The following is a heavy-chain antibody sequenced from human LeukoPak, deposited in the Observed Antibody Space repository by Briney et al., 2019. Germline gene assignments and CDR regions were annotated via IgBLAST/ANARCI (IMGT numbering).Heavy chain of an antibody. D-gene: IGHD3-10*01. CDR1: GGSISSYY. CDR2: IYYSGST. Sequence: SETLSLTCTVSGGSISSYYWSWIRQPPGKGLEXXXYIYYSGSTNYNPSLKSRVTISVDTSKNQFSLKLSSVTAADTAVYYCARDPGRFGELSAFDIWGQGTMVTVSS. J-gene: IGHJ3*02. V-gene: IGHV4-59*01. CDR3: ARDPGRFGELSAFDI.